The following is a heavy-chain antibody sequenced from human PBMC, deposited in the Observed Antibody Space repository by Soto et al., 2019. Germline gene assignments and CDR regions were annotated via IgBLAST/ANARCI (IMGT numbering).Heavy chain of an antibody. CDR1: GGSISRSNW. J-gene: IGHJ4*02. Sequence: SETLSLTCAVSGGSISRSNWWSWVRQPPGKGLEWIGEIYHSGSTNYNPSLKSRVTISVDKSKNQFSLKLSSVTAADTAVYYCARGSYYYDSIGYYHYWGQGTLVTVSS. CDR3: ARGSYYYDSIGYYHY. CDR2: IYHSGST. V-gene: IGHV4-4*02. D-gene: IGHD3-22*01.